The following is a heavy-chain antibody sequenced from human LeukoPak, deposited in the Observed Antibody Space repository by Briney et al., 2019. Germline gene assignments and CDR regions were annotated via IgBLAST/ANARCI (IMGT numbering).Heavy chain of an antibody. CDR2: ISSSGNT. J-gene: IGHJ4*02. CDR3: ARSVQQCLVGFDH. D-gene: IGHD6-19*01. Sequence: SETLSLTCTVSGGSISSNNYYWGWIRQPPEKGLEWLGSISSSGNTYYNPSLESRVTISVDTSKNQFSLKLSSMTAADTAVYYCARSVQQCLVGFDHWGQGTLVTVSS. CDR1: GGSISSNNYY. V-gene: IGHV4-39*01.